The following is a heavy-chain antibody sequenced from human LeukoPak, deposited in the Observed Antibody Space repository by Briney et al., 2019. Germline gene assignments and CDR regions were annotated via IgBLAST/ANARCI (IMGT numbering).Heavy chain of an antibody. V-gene: IGHV4-39*07. D-gene: IGHD5-18*01. CDR3: ARAQGYSYGKFDY. CDR1: GGSISSSSYY. CDR2: IYYSGST. J-gene: IGHJ4*02. Sequence: SETLSLTCTVSGGSISSSSYYWGWIRQPPGKGLEWIGSIYYSGSTYYNPSLKSRVTISVDTSKNQFSLRLSSVTAADTAVYYCARAQGYSYGKFDYWGQGTLVTISS.